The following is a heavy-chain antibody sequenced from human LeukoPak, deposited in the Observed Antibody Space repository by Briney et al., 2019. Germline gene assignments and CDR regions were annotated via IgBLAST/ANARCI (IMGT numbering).Heavy chain of an antibody. CDR2: IVVGSGNT. CDR1: GFTFTSSA. Sequence: EASVKVSCKASGFTFTSSAMQWVRQARGQRLEWIGWIVVGSGNTNYAQKFQERVTITRDMSTSTAYMELSSLRSEDTAVYYCAAAVAPGTSAAGDYWGQGTLVTVSS. CDR3: AAAVAPGTSAAGDY. D-gene: IGHD6-13*01. J-gene: IGHJ4*02. V-gene: IGHV1-58*02.